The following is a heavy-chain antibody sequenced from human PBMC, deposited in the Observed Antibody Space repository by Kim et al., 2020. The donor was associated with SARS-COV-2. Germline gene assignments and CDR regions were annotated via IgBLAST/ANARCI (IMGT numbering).Heavy chain of an antibody. V-gene: IGHV1-3*01. CDR3: LGGYYFDY. CDR2: GNGNT. Sequence: GNGNTIYSQKFQGRVTLSTDTSASTTHMELSSLRSEDSAVYFCLGGYYFDYWGQGTLVTVSS. D-gene: IGHD2-15*01. J-gene: IGHJ4*02.